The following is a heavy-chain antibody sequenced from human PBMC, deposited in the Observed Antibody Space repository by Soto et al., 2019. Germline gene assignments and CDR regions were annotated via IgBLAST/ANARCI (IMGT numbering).Heavy chain of an antibody. D-gene: IGHD3-10*01. V-gene: IGHV1-18*01. J-gene: IGHJ3*02. CDR3: ARDVGDGSITYNDAFDI. Sequence: ASVKVSCKASGYTFTSYGISWVRQAPGQGLEWMGWISAYNGNTNYAQKLQGRVTMTTDTSTSTAYMELRSLRSDDTAVYYCARDVGDGSITYNDAFDIWGQGTMVPGSS. CDR2: ISAYNGNT. CDR1: GYTFTSYG.